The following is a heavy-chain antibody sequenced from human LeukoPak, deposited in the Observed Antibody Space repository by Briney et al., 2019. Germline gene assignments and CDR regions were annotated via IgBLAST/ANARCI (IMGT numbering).Heavy chain of an antibody. V-gene: IGHV3-23*01. CDR1: GFTFSSYA. CDR3: AKGPYYDFWSGYYSGSIYYFDY. J-gene: IGHJ4*02. CDR2: ISGSGGST. Sequence: GGSLRLSCPASGFTFSSYAMSWVRQAPGKGLEWVSAISGSGGSTYYADSVKGRFTISRDNSKNTLYLQMNSLRAEDTAVYYCAKGPYYDFWSGYYSGSIYYFDYWGQGTLVTVSS. D-gene: IGHD3-3*01.